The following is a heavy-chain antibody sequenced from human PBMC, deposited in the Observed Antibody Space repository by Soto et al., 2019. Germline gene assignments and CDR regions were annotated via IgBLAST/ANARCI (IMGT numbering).Heavy chain of an antibody. CDR3: ARQSGPITIFGVVTDAFDI. D-gene: IGHD3-3*01. V-gene: IGHV4-39*01. Sequence: PSETLSLTCTVSGGSISSSSYYWGWIRQPPGKGLEWIGSIYYSGSTYYNPSLKSRVTISVDTSKNQFSLKLSSVTAADTAVYYCARQSGPITIFGVVTDAFDIWGQGTMVTVSS. J-gene: IGHJ3*02. CDR1: GGSISSSSYY. CDR2: IYYSGST.